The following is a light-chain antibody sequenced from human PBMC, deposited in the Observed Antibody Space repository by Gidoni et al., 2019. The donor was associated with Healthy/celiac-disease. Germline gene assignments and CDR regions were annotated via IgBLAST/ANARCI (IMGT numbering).Light chain of an antibody. J-gene: IGLJ3*02. V-gene: IGLV3-21*02. CDR1: TIGSKS. CDR2: DDR. CDR3: QVWDSSSEHQV. Sequence: SYLLTQPPSVSVAPGQTARITCGGNTIGSKSVHWYQQKPGQAPVLVVYDDRDRPSGLPERFSGSNSGNTATLTISRVEAGDEADYYCQVWDSSSEHQVFGGGTKLTVL.